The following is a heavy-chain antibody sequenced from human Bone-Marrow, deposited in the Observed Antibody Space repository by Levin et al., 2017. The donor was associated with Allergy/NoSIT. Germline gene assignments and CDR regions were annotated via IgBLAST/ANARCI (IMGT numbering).Heavy chain of an antibody. D-gene: IGHD1-26*01. CDR2: TSHNSGNT. CDR3: ARVGALALERRTPFDS. Sequence: PGGSLRLSCAASGFTFRNYGMTWVRQAPGKGLEWVSVTSHNSGNTYYADSVRGRFTMSRDNSKNTLYLQMDSLRLEDTAVYYCARVGALALERRTPFDSCGQGTLVTVSS. J-gene: IGHJ4*02. V-gene: IGHV3-23*01. CDR1: GFTFRNYG.